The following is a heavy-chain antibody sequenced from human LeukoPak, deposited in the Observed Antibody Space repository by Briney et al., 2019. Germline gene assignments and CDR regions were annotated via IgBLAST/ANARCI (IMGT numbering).Heavy chain of an antibody. CDR1: GYTFTGYY. J-gene: IGHJ4*02. CDR3: ARGGPDYDFWSGQV. V-gene: IGHV1-2*02. D-gene: IGHD3-3*01. Sequence: ASVKVSCKASGYTFTGYYMHWVRQAPGQGLEWMGWINPNSGGTNYAQRFQGRVTMTRDTSISTAYMELSSLRSEDTAVYYCARGGPDYDFWSGQVWGQGTLVTVSS. CDR2: INPNSGGT.